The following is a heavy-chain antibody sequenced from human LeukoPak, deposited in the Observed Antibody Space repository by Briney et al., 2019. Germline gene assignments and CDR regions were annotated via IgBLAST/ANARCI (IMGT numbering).Heavy chain of an antibody. J-gene: IGHJ4*02. CDR2: ISSSSTYI. Sequence: PGGSLRLSCAASGFIFSSYSMNWVRQPPGKGLEWVSSISSSSTYIYYADSVKGRFTISRDNAKNSLYLQMNSLRAEDTAVYYCAKDLRFDYWGQGTLVTVSS. CDR1: GFIFSSYS. CDR3: AKDLRFDY. V-gene: IGHV3-21*01.